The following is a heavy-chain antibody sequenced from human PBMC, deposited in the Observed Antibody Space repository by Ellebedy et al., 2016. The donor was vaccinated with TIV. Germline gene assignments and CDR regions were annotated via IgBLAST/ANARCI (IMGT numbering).Heavy chain of an antibody. CDR3: ARRSGRYFDLDY. CDR2: VNPSSGDT. V-gene: IGHV1-2*02. D-gene: IGHD1-26*01. CDR1: GYTFTGYY. Sequence: ASVKVSCXASGYTFTGYYMHWVRQAPGQGLEWMGWVNPSSGDTNYAQKFQGRVTMTRDTSISTAYMELSRLRSDDTAVYYCARRSGRYFDLDYWGQGALVTVSS. J-gene: IGHJ4*02.